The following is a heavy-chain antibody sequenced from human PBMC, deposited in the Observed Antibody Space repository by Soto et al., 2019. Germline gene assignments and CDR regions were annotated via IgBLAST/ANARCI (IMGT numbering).Heavy chain of an antibody. Sequence: GVLRLSCAASGFTFSNAWMSWVRQAPGKGLEWVGRIKSKTDGGTTDYAAPVKGRFTISRDDSKNTLYLQMNSLKTEDTAVYYCTTDLAGDYVISDYWGQGTPVTVS. J-gene: IGHJ4*02. D-gene: IGHD4-17*01. CDR1: GFTFSNAW. CDR3: TTDLAGDYVISDY. CDR2: IKSKTDGGTT. V-gene: IGHV3-15*01.